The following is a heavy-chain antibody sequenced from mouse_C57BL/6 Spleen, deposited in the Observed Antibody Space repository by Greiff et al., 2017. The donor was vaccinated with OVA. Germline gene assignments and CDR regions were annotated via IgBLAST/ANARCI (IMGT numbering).Heavy chain of an antibody. CDR2: IRLKSDNYAT. Sequence: EVQGVESGGGLVQPGGSMKLSCVASGFTFSNYWMNWVRQSPEKGLEWVAQIRLKSDNYATHYAESVKGRFTISRDDSKSSVYLQMNNLRAEDTGIYYCTRYYFFDYWGQGTTLTVSS. CDR1: GFTFSNYW. CDR3: TRYYFFDY. D-gene: IGHD2-12*01. V-gene: IGHV6-3*01. J-gene: IGHJ2*01.